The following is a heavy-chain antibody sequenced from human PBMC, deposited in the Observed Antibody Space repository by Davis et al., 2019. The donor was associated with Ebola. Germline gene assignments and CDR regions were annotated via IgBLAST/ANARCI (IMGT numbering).Heavy chain of an antibody. D-gene: IGHD2-2*01. CDR3: ARDCGTSCNLYYYYYGMDV. CDR2: INPNSGDT. V-gene: IGHV1-2*02. Sequence: ASVKVSCKASGYTFTGYYMHWVRQAPGQGLEWMGWINPNSGDTNYAQKFQGRVTMTRDTSISTAYMELSRLRSDDTAVYYCARDCGTSCNLYYYYYGMDVWGQGTTVTVSS. J-gene: IGHJ6*02. CDR1: GYTFTGYY.